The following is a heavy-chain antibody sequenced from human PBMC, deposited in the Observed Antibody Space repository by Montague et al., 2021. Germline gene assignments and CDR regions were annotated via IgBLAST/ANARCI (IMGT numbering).Heavy chain of an antibody. Sequence: SETLSLTCTVSSGSIFHAHWSWVRQPPGKGLEWPGSMFYGGATSNNPSLKSRVTMSIDTSTNQFSLKLSFVTAADMAVYYCAKQDYFVSGTSYKGFDPWGQGILVTVSS. CDR2: MFYGGAT. V-gene: IGHV4-59*08. CDR1: SGSIFHAH. D-gene: IGHD3-10*01. CDR3: AKQDYFVSGTSYKGFDP. J-gene: IGHJ5*02.